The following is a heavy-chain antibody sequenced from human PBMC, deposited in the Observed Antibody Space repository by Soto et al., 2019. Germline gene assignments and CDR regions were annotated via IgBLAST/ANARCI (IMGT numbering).Heavy chain of an antibody. CDR3: ARGQSSFSIYAFDI. V-gene: IGHV3-72*01. Sequence: GPPLTLSCGAWAGRFIFSEDDMVGVRKATGRGLRMVGRITNKANGYTTEYAASVNGRFTISRDDSKNSLFLQMNTLKTEAPAVYYSARGQSSFSIYAFDIWGQEAMVTVSS. CDR2: ITNKANGYTT. D-gene: IGHD3-3*02. J-gene: IGHJ3*02. CDR1: AGRFIFSEDD.